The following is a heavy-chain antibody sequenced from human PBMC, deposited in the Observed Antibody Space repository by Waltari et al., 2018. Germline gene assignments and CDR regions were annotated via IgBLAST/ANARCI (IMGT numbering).Heavy chain of an antibody. Sequence: QVQLQESGPGLGKPSETLSLTSAVSGYSIISGYYWGCTRPPPGKGLEWIGSIYHRGSTYYNPSLKSRVTISVDTSKNQFSLKLSSVTAADTAVYYCARDYSGLLIGGWFDPWGQGTLVTVSS. V-gene: IGHV4-38-2*02. D-gene: IGHD2-15*01. CDR3: ARDYSGLLIGGWFDP. CDR2: IYHRGST. J-gene: IGHJ5*02. CDR1: GYSIISGYY.